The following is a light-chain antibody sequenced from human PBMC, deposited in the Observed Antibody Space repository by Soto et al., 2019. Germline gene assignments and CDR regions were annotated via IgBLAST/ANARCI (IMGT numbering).Light chain of an antibody. V-gene: IGKV3-20*01. Sequence: EIVLTQSPGTLSLSPGERATLSCRASQSVSRNYLAWYQQRPGQAPGLLIYAVSSRATDIPDRFSGSGSGTDFTLTISRLEPEDFAVYYCQHYGSSPGTFGLGTKLEI. CDR2: AVS. CDR3: QHYGSSPGT. CDR1: QSVSRNY. J-gene: IGKJ2*02.